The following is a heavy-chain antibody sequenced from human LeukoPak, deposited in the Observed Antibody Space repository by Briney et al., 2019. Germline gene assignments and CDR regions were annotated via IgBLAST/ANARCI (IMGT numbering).Heavy chain of an antibody. CDR2: INPSGGST. CDR1: GYTFTSYY. D-gene: IGHD3-22*01. CDR3: ARDARYYDSRGYYYPLGY. Sequence: ASVKVSCKASGYTFTSYYMHWGRQAPGQGLEWMGIINPSGGSTSYAQKFQGRVTMTRDTSTSTVYMELRSLRSEDTAVYYCARDARYYDSRGYYYPLGYWGQGTLVTVSS. J-gene: IGHJ4*02. V-gene: IGHV1-46*01.